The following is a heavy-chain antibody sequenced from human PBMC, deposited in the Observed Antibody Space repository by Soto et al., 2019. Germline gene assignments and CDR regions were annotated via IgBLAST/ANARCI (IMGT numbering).Heavy chain of an antibody. CDR3: ASPTAGVLEWSPGYYFDY. Sequence: SSVKFSCKASGCTFSSYAISCVRHAPVQVREWMGGIIAIFGTANYAQKFQGRVTITADESTSTAYMELSSLRSEDTAVYYCASPTAGVLEWSPGYYFDYWGQGTLVTVSS. J-gene: IGHJ4*02. CDR2: IIAIFGTA. V-gene: IGHV1-69*13. CDR1: GCTFSSYA. D-gene: IGHD3-3*01.